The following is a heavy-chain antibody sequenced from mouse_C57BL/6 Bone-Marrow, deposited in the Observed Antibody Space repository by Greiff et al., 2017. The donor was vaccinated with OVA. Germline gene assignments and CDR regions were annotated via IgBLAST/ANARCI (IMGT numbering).Heavy chain of an antibody. CDR3: ARAYYSNSMDY. CDR2: ISNGGGST. CDR1: GFTFSDYY. Sequence: EVKVVESGGGLVQPGGSLKLSCAASGFTFSDYYMYWVRQTPEKRLEWVAYISNGGGSTYYPDTVKGRFTISRDNAKNTLYLQMSRLKSEDTAMYYCARAYYSNSMDYWGQGTSVTVSS. D-gene: IGHD2-5*01. J-gene: IGHJ4*01. V-gene: IGHV5-12*01.